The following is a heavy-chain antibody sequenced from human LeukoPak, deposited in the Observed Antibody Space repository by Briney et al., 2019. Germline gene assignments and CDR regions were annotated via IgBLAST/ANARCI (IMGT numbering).Heavy chain of an antibody. V-gene: IGHV1-46*01. CDR1: GYTFTSYY. D-gene: IGHD1-26*01. CDR3: ARDSPSYSGSYYYGMDV. Sequence: ASVKVSCKASGYTFTSYYMHWVRQAPGQGLEWMGIINPSGGSTSYAQKFQGRVTMTRDTSTSTVYMELSSLRSEDTAVYYCARDSPSYSGSYYYGMDVWGQGTTVTVSS. J-gene: IGHJ6*02. CDR2: INPSGGST.